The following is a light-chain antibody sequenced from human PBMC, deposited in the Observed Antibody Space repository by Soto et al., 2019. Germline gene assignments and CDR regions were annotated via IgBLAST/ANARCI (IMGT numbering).Light chain of an antibody. CDR2: GAS. CDR3: QQYGSSPRT. V-gene: IGKV3-20*01. J-gene: IGKJ5*01. CDR1: QSVSSSY. Sequence: EIVLTQSPGTLSLSPGERATLSCRASQSVSSSYLAWYQQKPGQAPRLLIYGASNRATGIPDRFSGSGSGTDFTLTISRLEPEDFAVYSCQQYGSSPRTFGQGTRLEIK.